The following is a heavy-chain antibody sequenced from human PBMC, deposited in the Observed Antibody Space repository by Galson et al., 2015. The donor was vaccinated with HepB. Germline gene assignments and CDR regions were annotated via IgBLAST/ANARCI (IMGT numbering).Heavy chain of an antibody. Sequence: SVKVSCKASGYTFISYGISLVRQAPGQGLEWIGWISAYNGNTNYAQKLQGRVTMTTDTSTSTAYMELRSLRSDDTAVYYCASTQWLGTYYFDYWGQGTLVTVSS. J-gene: IGHJ4*02. CDR3: ASTQWLGTYYFDY. D-gene: IGHD6-19*01. CDR1: GYTFISYG. V-gene: IGHV1-18*04. CDR2: ISAYNGNT.